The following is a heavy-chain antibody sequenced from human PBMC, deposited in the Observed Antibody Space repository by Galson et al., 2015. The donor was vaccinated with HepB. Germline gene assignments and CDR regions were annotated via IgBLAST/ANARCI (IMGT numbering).Heavy chain of an antibody. J-gene: IGHJ4*02. CDR3: ATGYSSGWGSDY. V-gene: IGHV3-21*01. D-gene: IGHD6-19*01. CDR2: ISSSSSYI. Sequence: SLRLSCAASGFTFSSSSMNWVRQAPGKGLEWVSSISSSSSYIYYADSVKGRFTISRDNAKNSLYLQMNSLRAEDTAVYYCATGYSSGWGSDYWGQGTLVTVSS. CDR1: GFTFSSSS.